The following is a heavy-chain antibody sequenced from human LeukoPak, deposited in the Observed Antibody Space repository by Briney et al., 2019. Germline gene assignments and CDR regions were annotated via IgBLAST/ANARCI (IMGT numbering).Heavy chain of an antibody. V-gene: IGHV3-7*01. CDR2: IKQDGSEI. CDR3: AKEGRSLQTY. CDR1: GFTLSSYW. D-gene: IGHD5-24*01. J-gene: IGHJ4*02. Sequence: GGSLRLSCAASGFTLSSYWMSWVRQAPGKGLEWVANIKQDGSEINYVDSVKGRFTIPRDNAKNSMLLQMNSLRAEDTAVYYCAKEGRSLQTYWGQGTLVTVSS.